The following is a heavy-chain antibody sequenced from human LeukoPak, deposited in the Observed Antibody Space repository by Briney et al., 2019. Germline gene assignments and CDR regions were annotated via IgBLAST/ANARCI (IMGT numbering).Heavy chain of an antibody. V-gene: IGHV4-59*01. CDR2: VSNSGST. CDR1: GGSISGYY. D-gene: IGHD1-26*01. J-gene: IGHJ4*02. CDR3: ARAGRSGSYGNY. Sequence: SETLSLTCTVSGGSISGYYWSWIRQPPGRGLEWIGYVSNSGSTNYNPSLKSRVTISVDTSKYQFSLKLSSVTAADTAVYYCARAGRSGSYGNYWGQGTLVTVSS.